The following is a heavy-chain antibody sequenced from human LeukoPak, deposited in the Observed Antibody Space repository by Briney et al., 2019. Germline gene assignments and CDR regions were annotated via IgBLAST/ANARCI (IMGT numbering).Heavy chain of an antibody. J-gene: IGHJ6*03. V-gene: IGHV1-69*05. CDR1: GGTFSSYA. D-gene: IGHD2-15*01. CDR2: IIPIFGTA. CDR3: ARGGLPVFYYYMDV. Sequence: SVKVSCKASGGTFSSYAISWVRQAPGQGLEWMGGIIPIFGTANYAQKFQGRVTMTTDTSVSTAYMDLSRLTSDDTAVYYCARGGLPVFYYYMDVWGKGTTVTISS.